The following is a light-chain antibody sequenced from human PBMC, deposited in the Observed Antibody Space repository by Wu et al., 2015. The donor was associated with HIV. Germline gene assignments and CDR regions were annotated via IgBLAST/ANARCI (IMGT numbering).Light chain of an antibody. Sequence: VLTQSPGTLSLSPGERATLSCRASQSVSSTYLAWYQQKPGQAPRLLIYSASSRAGGIPDRFSGSGSGTDFTLTISRLEPEDFAVYYCQQYGSSPWTFGQGTTVEIK. CDR3: QQYGSSPWT. CDR1: QSVSSTY. V-gene: IGKV3-20*01. J-gene: IGKJ1*01. CDR2: SAS.